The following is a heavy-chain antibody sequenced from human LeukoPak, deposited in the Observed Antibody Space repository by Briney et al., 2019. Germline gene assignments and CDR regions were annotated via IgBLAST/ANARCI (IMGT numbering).Heavy chain of an antibody. CDR2: ISTSDSTI. CDR3: ARDAGDYYYYMDV. J-gene: IGHJ6*03. V-gene: IGHV3-48*01. CDR1: GYIFSSYS. D-gene: IGHD7-27*01. Sequence: GGSLRLSCAASGYIFSSYSMNWVRQTPGKGLEWVSYISTSDSTIYYSDSVKGRFTISRDNAKKLLYLQMNSLRVEDTAVYYCARDAGDYYYYMDVWGKGTTVTVSS.